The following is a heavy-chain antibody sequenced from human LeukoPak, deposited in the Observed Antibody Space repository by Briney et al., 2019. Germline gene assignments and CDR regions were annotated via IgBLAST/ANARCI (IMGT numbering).Heavy chain of an antibody. Sequence: GGSLRLSCAASGFAFSSSAMSWVRQAPGKGLEWVSGIRGSGGSTYYADSVMGRFTISRDNSKNTLYLQMNSLRAEDTAVYYCANLGFRARYYYDSSGYYHSGYWGQGTLVTVSS. CDR1: GFAFSSSA. CDR3: ANLGFRARYYYDSSGYYHSGY. D-gene: IGHD3-22*01. V-gene: IGHV3-23*01. J-gene: IGHJ4*02. CDR2: IRGSGGST.